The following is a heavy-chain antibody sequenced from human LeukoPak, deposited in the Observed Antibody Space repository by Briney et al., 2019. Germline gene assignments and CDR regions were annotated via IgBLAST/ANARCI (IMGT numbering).Heavy chain of an antibody. V-gene: IGHV4-39*01. CDR1: GGSISSSSYY. D-gene: IGHD4-17*01. CDR3: ARNSDSTTVFN. J-gene: IGHJ4*02. CDR2: IYYSGST. Sequence: SETLSLTCTVSGGSISSSSYYWGWIRQPPGKGLEWIGSIYYSGSTYYNPSLKSRVTISVDTSKNQFSLKLSSVTAADTAVYYCARNSDSTTVFNWGQGTLVTVSS.